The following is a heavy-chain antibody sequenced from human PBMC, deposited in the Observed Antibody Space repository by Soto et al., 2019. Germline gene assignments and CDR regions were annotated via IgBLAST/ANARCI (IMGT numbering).Heavy chain of an antibody. CDR2: IIPIFGTA. CDR1: GGTFSSYA. V-gene: IGHV1-69*13. J-gene: IGHJ6*02. D-gene: IGHD1-7*01. CDR3: AREGENWNWDYYGMDV. Sequence: GPSVKVSCKASGGTFSSYAISWVRQAPGQGLEWVGGIIPIFGTANYAQKFQGRVTITADESTSTAYMELSSLRSEDTAVYYCAREGENWNWDYYGMDVWGQGTTVTVSS.